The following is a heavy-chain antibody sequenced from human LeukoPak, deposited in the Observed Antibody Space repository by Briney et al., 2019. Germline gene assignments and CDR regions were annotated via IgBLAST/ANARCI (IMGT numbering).Heavy chain of an antibody. V-gene: IGHV3-23*01. Sequence: PGGSLRLSCAASGFTFSNYAMSWVRQAPGKGLEWVSAITGSGGNTYYADSVKGRFTISRDNSKNTVFLQMNSLRAEDTAVYYCAKWGDYDVLTGYYVSDYRGRGTLVTVSS. CDR3: AKWGDYDVLTGYYVSDY. CDR1: GFTFSNYA. CDR2: ITGSGGNT. D-gene: IGHD3-9*01. J-gene: IGHJ4*02.